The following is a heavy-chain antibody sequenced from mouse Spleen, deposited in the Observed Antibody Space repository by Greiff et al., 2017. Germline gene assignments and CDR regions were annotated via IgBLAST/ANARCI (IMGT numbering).Heavy chain of an antibody. J-gene: IGHJ2*01. D-gene: IGHD2-1*01. CDR3: TRVGLYYGNYEGYFDY. Sequence: EVKLMESGGGLVKPGGSLKLSCAASGFTFSSYTMSWVRQTPEKRLEWVATISSGGSYTSYPDSVKGRFTISRDNAKNTLYLQMSSLKSEDTAMYYCTRVGLYYGNYEGYFDYWGQGTTLTVSS. V-gene: IGHV5-6-4*01. CDR2: ISSGGSYT. CDR1: GFTFSSYT.